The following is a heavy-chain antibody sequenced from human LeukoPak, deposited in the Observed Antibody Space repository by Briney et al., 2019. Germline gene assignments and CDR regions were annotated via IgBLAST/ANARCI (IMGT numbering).Heavy chain of an antibody. CDR1: GFTFSSYG. J-gene: IGHJ3*02. Sequence: GESLRLSCAASGFTFSSYGMSWVRQGPGKGLEWVSGVSSSGGSTYYADSVKGRFTISRDNSKNTLYLQMNSLRAEDTAVYYCAKGKIVPAADDASDIWGQGTMVTVSS. V-gene: IGHV3-23*01. CDR3: AKGKIVPAADDASDI. D-gene: IGHD2-2*01. CDR2: VSSSGGST.